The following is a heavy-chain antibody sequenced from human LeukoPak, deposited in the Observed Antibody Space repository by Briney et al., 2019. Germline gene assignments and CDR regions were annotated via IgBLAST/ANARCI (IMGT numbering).Heavy chain of an antibody. D-gene: IGHD3-10*01. Sequence: GGSLRLSCGASGFPFNDYWMAWVRLSPGKGLEWVANINLGGNEGHYADSVQDRFIISRDNAQNSLHLQMNSLRSDDTGVYYCTRAGSSWGATSFYDFWGQGVLVTVSS. CDR2: INLGGNEG. CDR1: GFPFNDYW. V-gene: IGHV3-7*04. CDR3: TRAGSSWGATSFYDF. J-gene: IGHJ4*02.